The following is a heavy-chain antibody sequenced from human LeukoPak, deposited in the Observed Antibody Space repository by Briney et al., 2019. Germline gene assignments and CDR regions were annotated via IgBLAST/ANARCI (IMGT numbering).Heavy chain of an antibody. V-gene: IGHV3-74*01. Sequence: GGSLRLSCAASGFPFGSYWMHWVRQAPGKGLVWVSRTYSDGSSTIYADSVKRRFTVSRDNAKNTLYLEMNSLRVEDTAVYYCARGRGSGSYYDYWGQGTLVTVSS. CDR3: ARGRGSGSYYDY. CDR1: GFPFGSYW. J-gene: IGHJ4*02. CDR2: TYSDGSST. D-gene: IGHD3-10*01.